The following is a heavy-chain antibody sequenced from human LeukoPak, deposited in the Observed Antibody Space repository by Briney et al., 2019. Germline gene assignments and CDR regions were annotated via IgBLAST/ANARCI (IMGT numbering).Heavy chain of an antibody. V-gene: IGHV3-23*01. J-gene: IGHJ4*02. CDR3: AKGPTRGVSYYFDY. Sequence: GGSLRLSCAASEFTFSSYAMSRVRQAPGKGLEWVSGISGGGIATYYADSVKGRFTISRDNSKSTLYLQMSSLRAEDTAIYYCAKGPTRGVSYYFDYWGQGSLVTVSS. D-gene: IGHD3-10*01. CDR2: ISGGGIAT. CDR1: EFTFSSYA.